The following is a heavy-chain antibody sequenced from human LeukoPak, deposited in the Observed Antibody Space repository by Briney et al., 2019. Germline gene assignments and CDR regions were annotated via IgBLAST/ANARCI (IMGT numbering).Heavy chain of an antibody. V-gene: IGHV3-21*04. CDR2: ISSSSSYI. J-gene: IGHJ4*02. D-gene: IGHD3-16*02. CDR1: GFTFSSYN. Sequence: GGSLRLSCAASGFTFSSYNMNWVRQAPGKGLEWVSSISSSSSYIYYADSVKGRFTISRDNAKNSLYLQVNSLRAEDTAIYYCARGAYRISWPGIDYWGQGTLVTVSS. CDR3: ARGAYRISWPGIDY.